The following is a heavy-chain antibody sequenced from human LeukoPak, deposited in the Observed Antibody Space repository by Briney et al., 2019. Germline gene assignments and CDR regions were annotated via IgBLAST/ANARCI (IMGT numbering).Heavy chain of an antibody. CDR1: GFTFSSYE. V-gene: IGHV3-48*03. D-gene: IGHD2-2*01. CDR3: ARGRGYCSSTSCYSSSWFDP. CDR2: ISSSGSTI. J-gene: IGHJ5*02. Sequence: PGGSLRLSCAASGFTFSSYEMNWVRQAPGKGLEWVSSISSSGSTIYYADSVKGRFTISRDNAKNSLYLQMNNLRAEDTAVYYCARGRGYCSSTSCYSSSWFDPWGQGTLVTVSS.